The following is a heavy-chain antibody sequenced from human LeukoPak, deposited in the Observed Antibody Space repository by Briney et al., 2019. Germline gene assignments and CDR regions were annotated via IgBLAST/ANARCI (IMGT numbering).Heavy chain of an antibody. J-gene: IGHJ6*03. D-gene: IGHD2-15*01. CDR1: GFTVSSNY. Sequence: HPGGSLRLSCAASGFTVSSNYMSWVRQAPGKGLEWVSVIYSGGSTYYADSVKGRFTISRDNSKNTLYLQMNSLRAEDTAVYYCATPYRDSSMDVWGKGTTVTISS. CDR3: ATPYRDSSMDV. V-gene: IGHV3-66*01. CDR2: IYSGGST.